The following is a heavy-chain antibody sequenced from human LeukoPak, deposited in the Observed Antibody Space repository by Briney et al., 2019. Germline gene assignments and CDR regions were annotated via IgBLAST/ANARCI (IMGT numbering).Heavy chain of an antibody. CDR3: TRRRDNWNAFEAFDI. CDR2: IRSKANSYAT. V-gene: IGHV3-73*01. D-gene: IGHD1-20*01. CDR1: GFTFSGSA. J-gene: IGHJ3*02. Sequence: GGSLRLSCAASGFTFSGSAMHWVRQASGKGLEWVGRIRSKANSYATAYAASVKGRFTISRDDSKNTAYLQMNSLKTEDTAVYYCTRRRDNWNAFEAFDIWGQGTMVTVSS.